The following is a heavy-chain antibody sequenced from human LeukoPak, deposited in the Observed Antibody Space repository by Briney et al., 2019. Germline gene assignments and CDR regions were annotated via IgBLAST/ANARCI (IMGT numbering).Heavy chain of an antibody. J-gene: IGHJ6*02. CDR2: ISGSGRTT. D-gene: IGHD3-16*01. CDR3: AKLGALMKNGLDV. Sequence: GGSLRLSCAASGFTFSNYAMSWVRQAPGKGLERVSDISGSGRTTNYADSVKGRFTISRDRSKNTLDLQMNSLRAEDTAVYYCAKLGALMKNGLDVWGQGTTVTVSS. V-gene: IGHV3-23*01. CDR1: GFTFSNYA.